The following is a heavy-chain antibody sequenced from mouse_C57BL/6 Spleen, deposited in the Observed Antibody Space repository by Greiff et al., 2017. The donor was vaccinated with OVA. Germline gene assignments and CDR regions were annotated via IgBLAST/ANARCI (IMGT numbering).Heavy chain of an antibody. J-gene: IGHJ2*01. V-gene: IGHV1-18*01. Sequence: DVKLQESGPELVKPGASVKIPCKASGYTFTDYNMDWVKQSHGKSLEWIGDINPNNGGTIYNQKFKGKATLTVDKSSSTAYMELRSLTSEDTAVYYCARSRDDGFDYWGQGTTLTVSS. CDR1: GYTFTDYN. CDR3: ARSRDDGFDY. D-gene: IGHD3-3*01. CDR2: INPNNGGT.